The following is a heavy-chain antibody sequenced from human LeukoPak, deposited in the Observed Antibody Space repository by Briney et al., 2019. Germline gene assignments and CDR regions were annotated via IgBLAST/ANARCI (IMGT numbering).Heavy chain of an antibody. J-gene: IGHJ4*02. D-gene: IGHD4-17*01. CDR1: GFTFSNYW. CDR2: ISTSGSTI. Sequence: GGSLRLSCAASGFTFSNYWMTWVRQAPGKGLEWVSYISTSGSTIYYADSVKGRFTISRDNAKNSLYLQMNSLRDEDTAVYYCARGYYGDYTFDYWGQGTLVTVSS. CDR3: ARGYYGDYTFDY. V-gene: IGHV3-48*02.